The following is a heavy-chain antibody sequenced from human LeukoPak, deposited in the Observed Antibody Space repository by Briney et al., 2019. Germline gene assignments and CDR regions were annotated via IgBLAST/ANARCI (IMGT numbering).Heavy chain of an antibody. Sequence: SETLSLTCKVPGGSISSGYYWGWIRQAPGKGLEWIGSIYNSGSTYYNPSLKSRVTISVDMSKNQFSLKMSSVTAADTAVYYCARAYSSSWYWNWFDPWGQGTLVTVSS. D-gene: IGHD6-13*01. J-gene: IGHJ5*02. CDR1: GGSISSGYY. CDR3: ARAYSSSWYWNWFDP. V-gene: IGHV4-38-2*02. CDR2: IYNSGST.